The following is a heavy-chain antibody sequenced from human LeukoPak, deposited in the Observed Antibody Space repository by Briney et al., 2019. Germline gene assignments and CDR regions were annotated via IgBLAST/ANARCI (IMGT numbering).Heavy chain of an antibody. Sequence: GGSLRLSCAASGFTFSNYAMSWVRQAPGEGLEWVSAISGSGGSTYYADSVRGRFTISRDNSKNTLYLQMNSLRAEDTAVYYCAKLPQYYYGSGSYYTDYYYGMDVWGQGTTVTVSS. D-gene: IGHD3-10*01. CDR3: AKLPQYYYGSGSYYTDYYYGMDV. CDR1: GFTFSNYA. J-gene: IGHJ6*02. V-gene: IGHV3-23*01. CDR2: ISGSGGST.